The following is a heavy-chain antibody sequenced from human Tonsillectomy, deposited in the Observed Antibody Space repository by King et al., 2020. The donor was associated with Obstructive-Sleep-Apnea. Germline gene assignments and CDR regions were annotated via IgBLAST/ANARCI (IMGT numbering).Heavy chain of an antibody. CDR1: GDSISSSNW. CDR3: ARGAMVRGVSGGYFDY. J-gene: IGHJ4*02. Sequence: QLQESGPGLVKPSGTLSLTCAVSGDSISSSNWWSWVRQPPGKGLEWIGEIYHGGTTNYNPSLKSRVTISVDKSMNQFSLKLSSVTAADTAVYYCARGAMVRGVSGGYFDYWGQGTLVTVSS. V-gene: IGHV4-4*02. CDR2: IYHGGTT. D-gene: IGHD3-10*01.